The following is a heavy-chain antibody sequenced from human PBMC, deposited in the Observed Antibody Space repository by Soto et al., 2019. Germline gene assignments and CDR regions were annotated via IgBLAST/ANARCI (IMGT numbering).Heavy chain of an antibody. CDR2: IYHSGST. D-gene: IGHD2-2*01. V-gene: IGHV4-38-2*02. Sequence: VSGGSTRRGYYCGWLRQPPEKELEWIGSIYHSGSTYYNPSLKSRVTISVDTSKNQFSLKLSSVTAAETAVYYCERDQVIVVVPAAMPLYYYYGMDVWCQGTFVT. J-gene: IGHJ6*02. CDR1: GGSTRRGYY. CDR3: ERDQVIVVVPAAMPLYYYYGMDV.